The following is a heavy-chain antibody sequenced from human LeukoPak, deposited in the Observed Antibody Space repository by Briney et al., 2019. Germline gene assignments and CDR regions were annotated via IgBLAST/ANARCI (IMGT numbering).Heavy chain of an antibody. CDR1: GFTFSNYW. D-gene: IGHD5-12*01. CDR2: IKPDGSGE. Sequence: GGSLRLSCAASGFTFSNYWMTWVRQAPGKALEWVANIKPDGSGEYYVDSLKGRFTISRDNAENSLFLQMNNLRVDDTAVYYCARSGGYEWDYWGQGAVVTVSS. CDR3: ARSGGYEWDY. V-gene: IGHV3-7*01. J-gene: IGHJ4*02.